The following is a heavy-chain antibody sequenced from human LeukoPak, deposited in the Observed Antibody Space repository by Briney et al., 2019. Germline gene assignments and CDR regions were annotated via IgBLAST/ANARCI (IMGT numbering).Heavy chain of an antibody. V-gene: IGHV3-66*01. CDR1: GFTVSSNC. CDR3: ARGRSGDPYFDY. CDR2: IYSGGST. D-gene: IGHD2-15*01. Sequence: PGGSLRLSCAASGFTVSSNCMSWVRQAPGKGLEWVSVIYSGGSTYYADSVKGRFTISRDNSKNTLYLQMDSLRAEDTAVYYCARGRSGDPYFDYWGQGTLVTVSS. J-gene: IGHJ4*02.